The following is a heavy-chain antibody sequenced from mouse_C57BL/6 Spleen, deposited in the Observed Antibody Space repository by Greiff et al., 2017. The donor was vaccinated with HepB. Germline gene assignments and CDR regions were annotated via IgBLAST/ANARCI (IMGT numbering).Heavy chain of an antibody. J-gene: IGHJ4*01. CDR2: IHPNSGST. CDR1: GYTFTSYW. V-gene: IGHV1-64*01. Sequence: QVQLQQPGAELVKPGASVKLSCKASGYTFTSYWMHWVMQRPGQGLEWIGMIHPNSGSTNYNEKFKSKATLTVDKSSSTAYMQLSSLTSEDSAVYYCARSGYKGDYAMDYWGQGTSVTVSS. CDR3: ARSGYKGDYAMDY. D-gene: IGHD1-3*01.